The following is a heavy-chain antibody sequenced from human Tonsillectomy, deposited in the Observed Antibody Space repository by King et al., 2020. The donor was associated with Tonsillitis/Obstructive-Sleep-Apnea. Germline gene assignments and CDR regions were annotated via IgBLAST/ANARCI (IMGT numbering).Heavy chain of an antibody. CDR2: ISYSGST. V-gene: IGHV4-39*01. Sequence: LQLQESGPGLVKPSETLSLTCTVSGGSITSSGYYWNWIRQPPGKGLEWIGSISYSGSTYYNPSLKSRITISADTSKNQFSLKLTSVTAADTAVYYCAVGGYSGDWGQGTLVTVSS. CDR3: AVGGYSGD. D-gene: IGHD5-12*01. J-gene: IGHJ4*02. CDR1: GGSITSSGYY.